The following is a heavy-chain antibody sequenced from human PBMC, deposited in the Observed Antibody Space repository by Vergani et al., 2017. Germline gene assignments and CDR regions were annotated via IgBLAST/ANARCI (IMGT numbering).Heavy chain of an antibody. CDR1: NDSVSNTFYY. CDR3: TRXWAVVAASNWFDP. J-gene: IGHJ5*02. V-gene: IGHV4-39*01. D-gene: IGHD2-15*01. CDR2: IYYSAST. Sequence: QVQLQESGPGLVKPSETLSVTCTVSNDSVSNTFYYWGWIRQTPGKGLEWIGSIYYSASTYYNPSLGSRVTMCVDTSKSQFSLKLSSVAAADTAVYYCTRXWAVVAASNWFDPWGQGTLVTVSS.